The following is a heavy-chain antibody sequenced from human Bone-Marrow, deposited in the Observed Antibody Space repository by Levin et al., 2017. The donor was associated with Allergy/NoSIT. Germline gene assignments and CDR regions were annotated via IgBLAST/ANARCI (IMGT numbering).Heavy chain of an antibody. V-gene: IGHV1-2*02. CDR3: AKAFCDSFGYYYFRFCDL. CDR2: IDPNSGGT. Sequence: GESLKISCKASGYTFTNYYIYWVRQAPGQGLEWMGWIDPNSGGTYYVQKFQGRVTMTRDTSISTAYLELTGLRSHDTATYYCAKAFCDSFGYYYFRFCDLWGRGTLVTVSS. J-gene: IGHJ2*01. CDR1: GYTFTNYY. D-gene: IGHD3-22*01.